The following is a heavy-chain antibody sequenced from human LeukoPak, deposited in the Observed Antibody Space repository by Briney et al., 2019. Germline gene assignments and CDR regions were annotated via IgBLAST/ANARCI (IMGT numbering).Heavy chain of an antibody. Sequence: GGSLRLSCAASGFIVSSSYMSWVRQAPGKGLEWVSIIYDGGRTYYADSVKGRFTISRDNSKNTLYLQMNRLRAEDTAVYYCAKDRACGQWNCQGSDYWGQGTLVTVSS. CDR2: IYDGGRT. D-gene: IGHD1-7*01. V-gene: IGHV3-66*01. CDR3: AKDRACGQWNCQGSDY. CDR1: GFIVSSSY. J-gene: IGHJ4*02.